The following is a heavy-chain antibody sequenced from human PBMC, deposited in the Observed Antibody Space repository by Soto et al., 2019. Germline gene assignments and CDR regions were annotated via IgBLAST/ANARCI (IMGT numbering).Heavy chain of an antibody. CDR2: IYHSGST. Sequence: SENLSLTCAVSGGSLSSGSYSWSWIRQPPGKGLEWIGYIYHSGSTYYNPSLKSRVTISVDRSKNQFSLKLSSVTAADTAVYYCARVPSPWGQGTLVTV. CDR1: GGSLSSGSYS. V-gene: IGHV4-30-2*01. J-gene: IGHJ5*02. CDR3: ARVPSP.